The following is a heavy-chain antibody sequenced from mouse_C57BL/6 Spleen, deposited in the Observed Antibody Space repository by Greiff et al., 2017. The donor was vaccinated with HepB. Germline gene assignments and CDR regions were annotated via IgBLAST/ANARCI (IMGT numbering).Heavy chain of an antibody. Sequence: QVQLQQSGPELVKPGASVKLSCKASGYTFTSYDINWVKQRPGQGLEWIGWIYPRDGSTKYNEKFKGKATLTVDTSSSTAYMELHSLTSEDSAVYFCATGGYFGSSYEGDYFDYWGQGTTLTVSS. CDR1: GYTFTSYD. V-gene: IGHV1-85*01. CDR2: IYPRDGST. CDR3: ATGGYFGSSYEGDYFDY. J-gene: IGHJ2*01. D-gene: IGHD1-1*01.